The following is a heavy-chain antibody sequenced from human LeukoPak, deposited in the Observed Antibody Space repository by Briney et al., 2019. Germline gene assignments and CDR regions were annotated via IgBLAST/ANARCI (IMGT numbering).Heavy chain of an antibody. CDR1: GFSFSDYN. CDR3: ARGSSNVAARNNWFDP. CDR2: ITTSSTYI. D-gene: IGHD6-6*01. J-gene: IGHJ5*02. Sequence: GGSLRLSCAASGFSFSDYNMNWVRQAPGKALEWVSSITTSSTYIYYADSMKGRFTISRDNGKNSLYLQMNSLRAEDTAVYFCARGSSNVAARNNWFDPWGQGTLVTVSS. V-gene: IGHV3-21*01.